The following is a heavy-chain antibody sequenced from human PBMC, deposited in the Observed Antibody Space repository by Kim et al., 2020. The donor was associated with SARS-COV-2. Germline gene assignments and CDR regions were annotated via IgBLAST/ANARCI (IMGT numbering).Heavy chain of an antibody. Sequence: GGSLRLSCAASGFTFSSYAMHWVRQAPGKGLEWVAVISYDGSNKYYADSVKGRFTISRDNSKNTLYLQMNSLRAEDTAVYYCARASITMVRGVIVTYYF. CDR1: GFTFSSYA. CDR3: ARASITMVRGVIVTYYF. J-gene: IGHJ4*01. CDR2: ISYDGSNK. D-gene: IGHD3-10*01. V-gene: IGHV3-30-3*01.